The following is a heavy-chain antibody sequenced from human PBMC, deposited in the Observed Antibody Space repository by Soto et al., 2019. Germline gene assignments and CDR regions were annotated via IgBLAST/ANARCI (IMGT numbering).Heavy chain of an antibody. V-gene: IGHV4-39*07. CDR3: ARGTWGYYYYGMDV. D-gene: IGHD7-27*01. J-gene: IGHJ6*02. CDR2: IYYSGST. CDR1: GGPISSSSYY. Sequence: SETLSLTCTVSGGPISSSSYYWGWIRQPPGKGLEWIGSIYYSGSTYYNPSLKSLVTISVDTSKNQFSLKLSSVTAADTAVYYCARGTWGYYYYGMDVWGQGTTVTVSS.